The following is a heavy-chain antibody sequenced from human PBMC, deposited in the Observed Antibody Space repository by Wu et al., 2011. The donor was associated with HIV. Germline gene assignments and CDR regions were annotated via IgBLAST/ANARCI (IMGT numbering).Heavy chain of an antibody. D-gene: IGHD2-2*02. CDR3: AAQMDIVIVPAAIVDAFDI. Sequence: VQLVQSGAEVKKPGESLKISCKGSGYSFTNYWIGWVRQMPGKGLEWMGIIYPGDSDTRYSPSFQGQVTISADKSISTAYLQWSSLKASDTAMYYCAAQMDIVIVPAAIVDAFDIWGQGTLVTVSS. J-gene: IGHJ3*02. V-gene: IGHV5-51*01. CDR2: IYPGDSDT. CDR1: GYSFTNYW.